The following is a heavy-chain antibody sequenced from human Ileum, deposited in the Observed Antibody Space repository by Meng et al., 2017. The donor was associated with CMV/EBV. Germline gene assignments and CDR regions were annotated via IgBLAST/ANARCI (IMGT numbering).Heavy chain of an antibody. J-gene: IGHJ4*02. V-gene: IGHV1-2*02. CDR1: GYTFTPYD. CDR2: MLPKTGAL. Sequence: GNLVTSGVGAKNPGASVKVSCKATGYTFTPYDIHWGRQAPGQGLEWVGCMLPKTGALDYAQKFRGRITLTTDTSITTAYMELSGLTSYDTAVYYCIRENWYYDYWGLGTLVTVSS. D-gene: IGHD1-1*01. CDR3: IRENWYYDY.